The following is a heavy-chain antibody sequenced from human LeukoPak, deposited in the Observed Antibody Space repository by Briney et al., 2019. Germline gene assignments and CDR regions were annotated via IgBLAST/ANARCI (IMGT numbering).Heavy chain of an antibody. CDR2: IHYSGST. CDR3: ARTQRGSYFDY. J-gene: IGHJ4*02. V-gene: IGHV4-59*01. Sequence: SETLSLTCTVSGGSISSYYWSWNRQPPGKGLEWIGYIHYSGSTNYNPSLKSRVTISVDTSKNQFSLKLSSVTAADTAVYYCARTQRGSYFDYWGQGTLVTVSS. CDR1: GGSISSYY.